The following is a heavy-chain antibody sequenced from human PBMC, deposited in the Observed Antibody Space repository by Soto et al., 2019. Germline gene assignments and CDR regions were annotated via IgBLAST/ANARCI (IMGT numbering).Heavy chain of an antibody. J-gene: IGHJ6*02. CDR1: GYTFTDYY. Sequence: GASVKVSGRASGYTFTDYYLHWVRQSPGQGLQWMGWIHPNIGATNYAQQFQGRVMITGDASTSTAYMELSRLRSEDTAVYYCARDSVDYYYGMDVWGQGTTVTVSS. D-gene: IGHD2-15*01. V-gene: IGHV1-2*02. CDR2: IHPNIGAT. CDR3: ARDSVDYYYGMDV.